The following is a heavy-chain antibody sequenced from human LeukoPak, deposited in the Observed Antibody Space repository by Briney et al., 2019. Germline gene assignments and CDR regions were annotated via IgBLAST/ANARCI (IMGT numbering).Heavy chain of an antibody. D-gene: IGHD3-9*01. Sequence: SETLSLTCAVYGGSFSDYYWSWIRQPPGKGLEWIGEINHSGSTNYNPSLKSRVTISVDTSKNQFSLKLSSVTAADTAVYYCARFGWGVYDILTGYYPYYFDYWGQGTLVTVSS. CDR1: GGSFSDYY. CDR3: ARFGWGVYDILTGYYPYYFDY. CDR2: INHSGST. V-gene: IGHV4-34*01. J-gene: IGHJ4*02.